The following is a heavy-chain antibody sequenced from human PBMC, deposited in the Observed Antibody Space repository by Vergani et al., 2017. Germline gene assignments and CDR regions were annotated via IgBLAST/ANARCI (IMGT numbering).Heavy chain of an antibody. Sequence: QVLLVQSGAEVKTPGASVKVSCKASGYTFTSYAMHWVRQAPGQRLEGMGWINAGNGNTKYSQKFQGRVTITRDTSASTAYMELSSLRSEDTAVYYCARVGCSSTSCAAKRTYNWFDPWGQGTLVTVSS. D-gene: IGHD2-2*01. CDR1: GYTFTSYA. CDR2: INAGNGNT. V-gene: IGHV1-3*01. J-gene: IGHJ5*02. CDR3: ARVGCSSTSCAAKRTYNWFDP.